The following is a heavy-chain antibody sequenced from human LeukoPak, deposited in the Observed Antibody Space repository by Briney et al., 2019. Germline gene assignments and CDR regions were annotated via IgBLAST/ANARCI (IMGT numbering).Heavy chain of an antibody. D-gene: IGHD3-22*01. Sequence: ASVKVSCKASGYTFTGYYMHWVRQAPGQGLEWMGWINPNSGGTNYAQKFQGRVTMTRDTSISTAYMELSRLRSDDTAVYYCAREYDSSGYYYPWGQGTLVTVSS. CDR1: GYTFTGYY. J-gene: IGHJ5*02. CDR3: AREYDSSGYYYP. V-gene: IGHV1-2*02. CDR2: INPNSGGT.